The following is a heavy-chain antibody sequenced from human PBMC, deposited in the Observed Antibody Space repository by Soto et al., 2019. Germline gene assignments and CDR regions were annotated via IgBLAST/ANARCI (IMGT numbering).Heavy chain of an antibody. D-gene: IGHD5-12*01. J-gene: IGHJ6*02. CDR1: GFTFSTYS. V-gene: IGHV3-48*01. CDR2: IHKSSRKL. CDR3: TRDHGYGYGMDV. Sequence: GGSLRLSCAASGFTFSTYSLNWVRQAPGKGLEWISYIHKSSRKLYYADSVQGRLNISRDNAKNSLYLKMNRLRAEDTAVYYCTRDHGYGYGMDVWGQGTTVTVSS.